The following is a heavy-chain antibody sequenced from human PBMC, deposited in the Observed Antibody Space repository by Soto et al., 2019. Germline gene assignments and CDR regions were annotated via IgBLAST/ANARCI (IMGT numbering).Heavy chain of an antibody. CDR1: GFTFRNHG. CDR2: IWYDESHE. CDR3: ARDRSEFARWFDR. V-gene: IGHV3-33*01. D-gene: IGHD2-21*01. J-gene: IGHJ5*02. Sequence: QVQLVESGGGLVQPERSLRLSCAASGFTFRNHGMHWVRQAPGKGLEWVAVIWYDESHEFYADSVKGRFSISRDNAKNNVSRQMNSLRAEDTVMYYCARDRSEFARWFDRWGQGTLVTVSS.